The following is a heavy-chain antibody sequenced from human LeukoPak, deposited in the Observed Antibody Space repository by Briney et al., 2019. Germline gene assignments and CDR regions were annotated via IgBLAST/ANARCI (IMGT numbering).Heavy chain of an antibody. V-gene: IGHV4-61*02. J-gene: IGHJ4*02. CDR3: ARGLVRATGGSFDY. Sequence: ASETLSPTCTVSGGSITSDNYYWRWIRQPAGKGLEWIGRIYASGTTNYNPSLKSRVTISVDTSKNQFSLKLSSVTAADTAVYNSARGLVRATGGSFDYWGQGTLVTVSS. D-gene: IGHD1-26*01. CDR2: IYASGTT. CDR1: GGSITSDNYY.